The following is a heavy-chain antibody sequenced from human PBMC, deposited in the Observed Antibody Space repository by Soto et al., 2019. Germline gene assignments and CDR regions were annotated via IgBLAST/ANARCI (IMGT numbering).Heavy chain of an antibody. Sequence: GWSLRLSCASSVFSFSGYGMNWVRQAPGKGLEWXXXIXSSGSLIYYADSLKGRFTISRDNAKNSLYLQMNSLRAEDAAVYYCATTVTTVDYWGQGTLVTVSS. J-gene: IGHJ4*02. CDR1: VFSFSGYG. D-gene: IGHD4-17*01. CDR2: IXSSGSLI. CDR3: ATTVTTVDY. V-gene: IGHV3-48*03.